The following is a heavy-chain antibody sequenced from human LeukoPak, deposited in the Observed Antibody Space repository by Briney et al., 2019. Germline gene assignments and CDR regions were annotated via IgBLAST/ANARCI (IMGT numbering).Heavy chain of an antibody. CDR2: INHSGST. D-gene: IGHD3-22*01. V-gene: IGHV4-34*01. Sequence: PSETLSLTCAVYGGSFSGYYWSWIRQPPGKGLEWIGEINHSGSTNYKPSLKSRVTISVDTSKNQFSLKLSSVTAADTAVYYCARVVQSTDSSGFYLPEYFQRWGQGTLVTVSS. J-gene: IGHJ1*01. CDR3: ARVVQSTDSSGFYLPEYFQR. CDR1: GGSFSGYY.